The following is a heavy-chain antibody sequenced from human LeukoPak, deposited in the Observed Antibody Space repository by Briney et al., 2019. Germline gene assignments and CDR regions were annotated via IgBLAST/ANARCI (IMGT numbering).Heavy chain of an antibody. CDR3: ARGGAYYDILTGYSYNWFDP. CDR2: IYYIGST. Sequence: PSETLSLTCPVSDGSISSYYWSWIRQLPGKGLDWIGYIYYIGSTNYNPSLKSRVTISVDTSKNQFSLNLSSVTAADTAVYYCARGGAYYDILTGYSYNWFDPWGQGTLVTVSS. CDR1: DGSISSYY. J-gene: IGHJ5*02. D-gene: IGHD3-9*01. V-gene: IGHV4-59*01.